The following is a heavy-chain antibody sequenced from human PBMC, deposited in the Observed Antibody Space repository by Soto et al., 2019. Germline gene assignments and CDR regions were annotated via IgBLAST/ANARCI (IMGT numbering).Heavy chain of an antibody. CDR2: IYHSGST. Sequence: SETLSLTCAVSGGSISSGGYSWSWIRQPPGKGLEWIGYIYHSGSTYYNPSLKSRVTITVDTSKDQFSLTVTSVTAADTAVYYCARGRLVPAVNFDYWGLGTLVTSPQ. CDR1: GGSISSGGYS. CDR3: ARGRLVPAVNFDY. J-gene: IGHJ4*02. D-gene: IGHD2-2*01. V-gene: IGHV4-30-2*01.